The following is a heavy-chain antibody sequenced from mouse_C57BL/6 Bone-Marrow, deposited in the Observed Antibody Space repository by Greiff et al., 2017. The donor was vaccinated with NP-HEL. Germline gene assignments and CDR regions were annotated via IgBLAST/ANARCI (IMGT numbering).Heavy chain of an antibody. J-gene: IGHJ4*01. V-gene: IGHV1-69*01. CDR2: IDPSDSYT. CDR3: ARCGYYNYAMDY. Sequence: VQLQQPGAELVMPGASVKLSCKASGYTFTSYWMHWVKQRPGQGLEWIGEIDPSDSYTNYNQKFKGKSTLTVDKSSSTAYMQLSSLTSEDSAVYYCARCGYYNYAMDYWGQGTSVTVSS. CDR1: GYTFTSYW. D-gene: IGHD2-3*01.